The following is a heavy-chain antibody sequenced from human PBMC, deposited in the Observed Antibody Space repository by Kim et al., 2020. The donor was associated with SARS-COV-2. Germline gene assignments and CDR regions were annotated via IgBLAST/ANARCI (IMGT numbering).Heavy chain of an antibody. J-gene: IGHJ4*01. CDR2: ISASGDKT. CDR1: GFIFSNCM. Sequence: GGSLRLSCGVSGFIFSNCMMTWVRQAPGKGLEWVSDISASGDKTYYADSVKGRFAVSRDNSKNTLYLQINSLRVEDTAVYYCAVREPLGYWGQGTLVTVSS. V-gene: IGHV3-23*01. CDR3: AVREPLGY. D-gene: IGHD1-26*01.